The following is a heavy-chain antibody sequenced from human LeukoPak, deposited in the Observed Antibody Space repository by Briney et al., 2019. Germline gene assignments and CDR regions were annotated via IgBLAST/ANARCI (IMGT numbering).Heavy chain of an antibody. D-gene: IGHD6-19*01. CDR1: GYSFTGYW. Sequence: GESLKTSCKGSGYSFTGYWISWVRQMPGKGLEWMGRIDPSDSYNNYSPSFQGHVTISADKSISTAYLQWSSLKASDTAMYYCARHRAGGGVAVLSYWGQGTLVTVSS. CDR3: ARHRAGGGVAVLSY. J-gene: IGHJ4*02. CDR2: IDPSDSYN. V-gene: IGHV5-10-1*01.